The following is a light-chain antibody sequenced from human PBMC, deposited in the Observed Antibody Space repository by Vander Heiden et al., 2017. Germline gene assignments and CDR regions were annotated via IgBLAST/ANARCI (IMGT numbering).Light chain of an antibody. V-gene: IGLV4-69*01. CDR1: SGHSNYA. J-gene: IGLJ2*01. Sequence: QLVVTQSPSASASLGASVKLTCILSSGHSNYAIAWHQQQPEKGPRYLMKGNSDGTHRKGDGIPDRFSGSSSGAERYLTISTLQSEDEAYYYCQTWDTGMVIIGGGTKLTVL. CDR2: GNSDGTH. CDR3: QTWDTGMVI.